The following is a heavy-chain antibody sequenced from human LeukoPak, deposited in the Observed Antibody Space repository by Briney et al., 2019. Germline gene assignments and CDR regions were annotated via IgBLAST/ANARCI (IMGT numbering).Heavy chain of an antibody. D-gene: IGHD1-26*01. Sequence: GGSLRLSCAASGFTFSLYGMHWVRQAPGKGLEWVALISNDGSKTYYADSVKGRFTVSRDNSKNTLYVQMNSLRAEDTAMYYCAKEVGDYYSYMNVWGKGTTVTVSS. CDR1: GFTFSLYG. V-gene: IGHV3-33*06. CDR2: ISNDGSKT. J-gene: IGHJ6*03. CDR3: AKEVGDYYSYMNV.